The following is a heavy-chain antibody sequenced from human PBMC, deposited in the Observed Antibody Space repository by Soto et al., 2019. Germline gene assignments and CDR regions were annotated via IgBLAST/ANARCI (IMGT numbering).Heavy chain of an antibody. D-gene: IGHD3-16*01. J-gene: IGHJ3*01. V-gene: IGHV4-59*02. CDR3: ARAFYDSSAAGVAFDL. Sequence: SDTLSLAWSDPGGSVGGHYWARVRLATGQGLDWLANMFYSRRWGSTTKPSLKSRVSISVFTSTKQISLRLTSVTAADTAVYYCARAFYDSSAAGVAFDLWGRGTMVT. CDR2: MFYSRRWGS. CDR1: GGSVGGHY.